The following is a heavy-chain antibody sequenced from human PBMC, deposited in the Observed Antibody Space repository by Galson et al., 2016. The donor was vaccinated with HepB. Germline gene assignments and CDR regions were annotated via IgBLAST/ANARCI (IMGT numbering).Heavy chain of an antibody. V-gene: IGHV6-1*01. CDR1: GDSVSSNSAA. CDR3: ARVRCSTFRCQNWFDP. J-gene: IGHJ5*02. Sequence: CAISGDSVSSNSAAWTWIRQSPLRGLEWLGRTSYRSKWYNDYAVSVKSRISIHPDTSKNQFSLQLNSVTPVDTAVYYCARVRCSTFRCQNWFDPWGQGTLVTVSS. CDR2: TSYRSKWYN. D-gene: IGHD2/OR15-2a*01.